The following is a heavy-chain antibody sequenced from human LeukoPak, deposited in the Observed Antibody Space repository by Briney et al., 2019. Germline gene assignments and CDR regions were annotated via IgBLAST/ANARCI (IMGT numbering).Heavy chain of an antibody. J-gene: IGHJ6*02. Sequence: GGSLRLSCEASGFTFTHYGMHWVRQAPGKGLEWVAIIWYDGSQKYYAGSVKGRFTISRENAKNSLYLQMNSLRAGDTAVYYCARTQVRYSSGWRAWRKSGMDVWGQGTTVTVSS. CDR2: IWYDGSQK. CDR3: ARTQVRYSSGWRAWRKSGMDV. CDR1: GFTFTHYG. V-gene: IGHV3-33*01. D-gene: IGHD6-19*01.